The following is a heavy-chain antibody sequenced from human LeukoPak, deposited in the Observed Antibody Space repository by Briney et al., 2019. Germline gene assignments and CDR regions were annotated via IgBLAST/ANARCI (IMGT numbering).Heavy chain of an antibody. Sequence: ASVKVSCKASGYTFTSYGISWVRQAPGQGLEWMGRISAYNGNTNYAQKLQGRVTMTTDTSTSTAYMELRSLRSDDTAVYYCARDGSDNWNDGDWYFDLWGRGTLVTVSS. CDR1: GYTFTSYG. D-gene: IGHD1-1*01. V-gene: IGHV1-18*04. CDR3: ARDGSDNWNDGDWYFDL. CDR2: ISAYNGNT. J-gene: IGHJ2*01.